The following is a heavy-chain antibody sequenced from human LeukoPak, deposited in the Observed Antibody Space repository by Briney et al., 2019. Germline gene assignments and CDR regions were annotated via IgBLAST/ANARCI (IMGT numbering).Heavy chain of an antibody. D-gene: IGHD3-22*01. CDR3: AREDDSSGYYLGDDY. J-gene: IGHJ4*02. CDR2: INPNSGGT. V-gene: IGHV1-2*04. CDR1: GYTFTGYY. Sequence: ASVKVSCKASGYTFTGYYMHWVRQAPGQGLEWMGWINPNSGGTNYAQKFQGWVTMTRDTSISTAYMELSRLRSDDTAVYYCAREDDSSGYYLGDDYWGQGTLVTISS.